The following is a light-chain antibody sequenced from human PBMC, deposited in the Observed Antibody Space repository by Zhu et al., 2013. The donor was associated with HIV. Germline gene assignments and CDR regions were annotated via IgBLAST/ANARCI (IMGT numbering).Light chain of an antibody. CDR3: GSYTSGSTLKV. V-gene: IGLV2-14*02. CDR1: SSDVGSYKL. J-gene: IGLJ2*01. Sequence: QSALTQPASVSGSPGQSITISCTGTSSDVGSYKLVSWYQHHPGKAPKLMIYEVTKRPSGVSNRFSGSKSDNTASLTISGLQADDEGDYYCGSYTSGSTLKVFGGGTKLTVL. CDR2: EVT.